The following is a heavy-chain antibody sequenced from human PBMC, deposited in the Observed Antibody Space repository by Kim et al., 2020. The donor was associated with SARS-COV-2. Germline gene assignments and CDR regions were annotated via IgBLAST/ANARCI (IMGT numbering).Heavy chain of an antibody. Sequence: SETLSLTCTVSGGSISGYHWSWIRQSPGRGLEWIGYIYYSGNTNYSASLKSRVTISIETSKNQFSLKLRSVTAADTAVYYCARGTYDYVWGSYRFVYWGQGTLVTVSS. V-gene: IGHV4-59*01. J-gene: IGHJ4*02. CDR2: IYYSGNT. CDR1: GGSISGYH. CDR3: ARGTYDYVWGSYRFVY. D-gene: IGHD3-16*02.